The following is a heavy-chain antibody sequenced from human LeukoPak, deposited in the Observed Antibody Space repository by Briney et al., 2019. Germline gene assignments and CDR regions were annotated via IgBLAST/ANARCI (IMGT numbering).Heavy chain of an antibody. D-gene: IGHD3-22*01. CDR3: ARGRTAHTYYDSSGDCDY. CDR2: MNPNSGNT. CDR1: GYTLTSYD. J-gene: IGHJ4*02. V-gene: IGHV1-8*01. Sequence: ASVKVSCKASGYTLTSYDINWVRQATGQGLEWMGWMNPNSGNTGYAQKFQGRVTMTRNTSIGTAYMELSSLRSEDTAVYYCARGRTAHTYYDSSGDCDYWGQGTLVTVSS.